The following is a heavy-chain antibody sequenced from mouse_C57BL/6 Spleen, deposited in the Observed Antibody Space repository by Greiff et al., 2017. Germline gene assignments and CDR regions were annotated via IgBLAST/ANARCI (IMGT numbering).Heavy chain of an antibody. CDR3: ARGGDYSNFYAMDY. CDR2: ISYDGSN. Sequence: DVKLVESGPGLVKPSQSLSLTCSVTGYSITSGYYWNWIRQFPGNKLEWMGYISYDGSNNYNPSLKNRISITRDTSKNQFFLKLNSVTTEDTATYYGARGGDYSNFYAMDYWGQGTSVTVSS. CDR1: GYSITSGYY. V-gene: IGHV3-6*01. J-gene: IGHJ4*01. D-gene: IGHD2-5*01.